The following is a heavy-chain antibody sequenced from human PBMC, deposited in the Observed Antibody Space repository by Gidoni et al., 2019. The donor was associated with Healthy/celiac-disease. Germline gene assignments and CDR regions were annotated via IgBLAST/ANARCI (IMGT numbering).Heavy chain of an antibody. J-gene: IGHJ2*01. V-gene: IGHV5-51*01. CDR2: SYPGDSET. CDR3: AKQQRSWYFDL. CDR1: GYSFTNYW. Sequence: EVQLVQSGAEVKKPGESLRISCQGSGYSFTNYWIGWVRQMPGKGLEWMVISYPGDSETRYSPSFQGQVTISVDKSISTAYLQWSSRKASDTAMYYCAKQQRSWYFDLWGRGTLVTVSS.